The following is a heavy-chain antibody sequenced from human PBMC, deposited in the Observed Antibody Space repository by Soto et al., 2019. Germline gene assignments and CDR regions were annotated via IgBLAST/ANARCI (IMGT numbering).Heavy chain of an antibody. Sequence: ASVTVSCKASGYTFTIYAMHWVRQAPGQRLEWMGWINAGNGNTKYSQKFQGRVTITRDTSASTAYMELSSLRSEDTAVYYCARVSGWYVLDYWGQGTLVTVSS. J-gene: IGHJ4*02. CDR1: GYTFTIYA. V-gene: IGHV1-3*01. CDR2: INAGNGNT. CDR3: ARVSGWYVLDY. D-gene: IGHD6-19*01.